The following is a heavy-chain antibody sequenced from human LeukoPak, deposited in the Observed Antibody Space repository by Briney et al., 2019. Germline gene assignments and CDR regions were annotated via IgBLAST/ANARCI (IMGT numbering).Heavy chain of an antibody. CDR3: ATMGSSWYFDN. CDR1: GFTFSRHN. D-gene: IGHD6-13*01. V-gene: IGHV3-21*01. Sequence: GPLRLSCAASGFTFSRHNMNWVRQAPGKGLEWVSSIRSRTSDMYYADSVKGRFTISRDNAKNSLYLQMNSLRADDTAVYYCATMGSSWYFDNWGQGTLVTVSS. J-gene: IGHJ4*02. CDR2: IRSRTSDM.